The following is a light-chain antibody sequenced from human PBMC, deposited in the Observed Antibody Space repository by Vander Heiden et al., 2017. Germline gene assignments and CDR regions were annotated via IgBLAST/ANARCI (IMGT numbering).Light chain of an antibody. CDR1: HSITTV. Sequence: DILMTQSPSTLSASVGVRVTITCLARHSITTVLAWYQQKPGKAPKLLIYDASNLQSGVPSRFSGSGSGTDFSLTISSLQPDDFATYYCQQSINTPPTFGQGTKVEI. CDR3: QQSINTPPT. J-gene: IGKJ1*01. V-gene: IGKV1-5*01. CDR2: DAS.